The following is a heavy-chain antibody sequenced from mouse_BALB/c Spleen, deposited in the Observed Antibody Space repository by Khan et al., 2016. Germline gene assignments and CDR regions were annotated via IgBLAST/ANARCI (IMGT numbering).Heavy chain of an antibody. Sequence: VQLKESGPGLVKPSQSLSLTCTVTGYSITSDYAWNWIRQFPGNKLEWMGYISYSGSTSYNPSLKSRISITRDTSKNQFFLQLNSVTTEDTATYYCARMGWDGNAMDYWGQGTSVTVSS. CDR1: GYSITSDYA. D-gene: IGHD4-1*01. J-gene: IGHJ4*01. CDR2: ISYSGST. CDR3: ARMGWDGNAMDY. V-gene: IGHV3-2*02.